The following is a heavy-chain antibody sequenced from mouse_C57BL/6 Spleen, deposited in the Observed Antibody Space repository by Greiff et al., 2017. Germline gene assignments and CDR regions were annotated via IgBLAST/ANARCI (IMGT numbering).Heavy chain of an antibody. CDR2: IHPNSGST. D-gene: IGHD1-1*01. J-gene: IGHJ4*01. CDR1: GYTFTSYW. CDR3: ARSGYGSRGGYALDY. V-gene: IGHV1-64*01. Sequence: QVQLKQPGAELVKPGASVKLSCKASGYTFTSYWMHWVKQRPGQGLEWIGMIHPNSGSTNYNEKFKSKATLTVDKSSSTAYMQLSSLTSEDAAVYYCARSGYGSRGGYALDYWGQGTSVTVSS.